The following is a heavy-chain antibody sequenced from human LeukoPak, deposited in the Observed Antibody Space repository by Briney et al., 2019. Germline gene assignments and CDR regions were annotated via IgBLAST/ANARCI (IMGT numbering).Heavy chain of an antibody. CDR3: TGNYYGSGSYADFDY. CDR2: ISWNSGRI. D-gene: IGHD3-10*01. Sequence: GGTLRLSCAASGFTFSSYAMSWVRQAPGKGLEWVSGISWNSGRIGYVDSVKGRFTISRDNAKNSLYLQMNSLRAEDMALYYCTGNYYGSGSYADFDYWGQGTLVTVSS. J-gene: IGHJ4*02. CDR1: GFTFSSYA. V-gene: IGHV3-9*03.